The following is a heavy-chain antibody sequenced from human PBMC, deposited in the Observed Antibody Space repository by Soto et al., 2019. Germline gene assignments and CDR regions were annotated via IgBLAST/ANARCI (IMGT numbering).Heavy chain of an antibody. CDR1: GFTFSSYA. J-gene: IGHJ6*02. CDR3: ARGTDTAYSPSYYYYYGMDV. V-gene: IGHV3-30-3*01. CDR2: ISYGGSNK. D-gene: IGHD5-18*01. Sequence: GSLRLSCAASGFTFSSYAMHWVRQAPGKGLEWVAVISYGGSNKYYADSVKGRFTISRDNSKNTLYLQMNSLRAEDTAVYYCARGTDTAYSPSYYYYYGMDVWGQGTTVTVSS.